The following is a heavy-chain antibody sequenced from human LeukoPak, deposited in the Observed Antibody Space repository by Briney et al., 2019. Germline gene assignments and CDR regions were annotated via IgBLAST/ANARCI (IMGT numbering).Heavy chain of an antibody. V-gene: IGHV4-31*03. D-gene: IGHD5-12*01. CDR3: ARAPRGYSGYDFSYWFDP. CDR2: ISFSGST. CDR1: GDSISGGRGAYY. Sequence: SETLSLTRTVSGDSISGGRGAYYWSWIRQHPDKGLEWIGYISFSGSTLYNPSLESRLTISIDTSKNQFSLNLRSVTAADTAVYYCARAPRGYSGYDFSYWFDPWGQGTLVTVSS. J-gene: IGHJ5*02.